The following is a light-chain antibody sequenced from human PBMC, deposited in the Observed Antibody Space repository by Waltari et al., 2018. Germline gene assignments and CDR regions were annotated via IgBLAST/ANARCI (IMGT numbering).Light chain of an antibody. CDR3: HSRDATGVGGS. CDR1: SLRRYY. Sequence: SSELTQDPVVSVAMGQTVRITCQGDSLRRYYASWYQTRPGQAPILVIFEKNNQPSGVPDRFSGSSSDNSASLTITVAQAEDEASYYCHSRDATGVGGSFGGGTKLTAL. CDR2: EKN. J-gene: IGLJ2*01. V-gene: IGLV3-19*01.